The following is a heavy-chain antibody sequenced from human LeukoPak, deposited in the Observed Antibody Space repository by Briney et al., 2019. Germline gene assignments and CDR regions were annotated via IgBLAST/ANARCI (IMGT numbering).Heavy chain of an antibody. V-gene: IGHV3-30*18. CDR1: GFTFSSYG. J-gene: IGHJ4*02. CDR2: ISYDGSNK. CDR3: AEDRSGYYLDY. Sequence: GGSLRLSCAASGFTFSSYGMHWVRQAPGKGLEWVAVISYDGSNKYYADSVKGRFTISRDNSKNTLYLQMNSLRAEDTAVYYCAEDRSGYYLDYWGQGTLVTVSS. D-gene: IGHD3-22*01.